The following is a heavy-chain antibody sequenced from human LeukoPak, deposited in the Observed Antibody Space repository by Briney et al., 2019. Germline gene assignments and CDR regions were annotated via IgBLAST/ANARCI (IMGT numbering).Heavy chain of an antibody. D-gene: IGHD3-22*01. CDR2: ISSSSSYI. CDR3: ARGSNGYYLFDY. V-gene: IGHV3-21*01. CDR1: GFPFSSYS. J-gene: IGHJ4*02. Sequence: GGSLSLSCASSGFPFSSYSMHWVRQPPGKGLEWVSSISSSSSYIYYADSVNGRLTISRDNAKISLYLQMNSVGDEDTAVYYCARGSNGYYLFDYWGQGTLVTVSS.